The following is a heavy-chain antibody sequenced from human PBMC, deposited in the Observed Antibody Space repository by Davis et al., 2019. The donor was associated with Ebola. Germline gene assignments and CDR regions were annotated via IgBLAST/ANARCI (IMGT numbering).Heavy chain of an antibody. D-gene: IGHD3-22*01. Sequence: GESPKISCAASGFTFSDHYMDWVRQAPGKGLEWVGRTRNKANSYTTEYAASVKGRFTIPRDDSKNTAYLQMNSLKTEDTAVYYCTTSYYYDSSGYFDYWGQGTLVTISS. CDR1: GFTFSDHY. CDR2: TRNKANSYTT. V-gene: IGHV3-72*01. CDR3: TTSYYYDSSGYFDY. J-gene: IGHJ4*02.